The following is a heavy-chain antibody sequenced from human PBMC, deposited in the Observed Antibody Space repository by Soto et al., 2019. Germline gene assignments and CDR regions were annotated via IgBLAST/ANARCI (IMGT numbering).Heavy chain of an antibody. V-gene: IGHV4-34*01. J-gene: IGHJ4*02. Sequence: SETLSLTCAVYGGSFSGYYWSWIRQPPGEGLEWIGEINHSGSTNYNPSLKSRVTISVDTSKNQFSLKLSSVTAADTAVYYCARTFLVLPYFDYWGQGTLVTVSS. CDR1: GGSFSGYY. CDR2: INHSGST. D-gene: IGHD2-15*01. CDR3: ARTFLVLPYFDY.